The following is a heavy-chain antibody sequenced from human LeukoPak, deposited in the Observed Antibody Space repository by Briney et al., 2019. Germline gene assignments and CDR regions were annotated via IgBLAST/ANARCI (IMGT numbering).Heavy chain of an antibody. CDR2: INPNSGGT. CDR1: GYTFTGYY. Sequence: ASVKVSCKASGYTFTGYYIHWVRQAPGQGLEWVGWINPNSGGTNYAQKLQGRVTMTTDTSTSTAYMELRSLRSDDTAVYYCARAEDSSGYYYYFDYWGQGTLVTVSS. D-gene: IGHD3-22*01. V-gene: IGHV1-2*02. CDR3: ARAEDSSGYYYYFDY. J-gene: IGHJ4*02.